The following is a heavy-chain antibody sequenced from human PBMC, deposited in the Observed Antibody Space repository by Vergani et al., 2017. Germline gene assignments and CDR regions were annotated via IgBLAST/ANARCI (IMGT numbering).Heavy chain of an antibody. D-gene: IGHD2/OR15-2a*01. Sequence: VQLVQPGAEVKKPGASVKVPCKASGYIFNGYYIQWVRQAPGQGLEWMGWINPDSGDTKYAARFQGRVTMTRDTSASTVYMDMSRLRSDDTATYYCTREPTPTSFAPQIFYAALPLVWGQGTLVTVSS. J-gene: IGHJ4*02. CDR1: GYIFNGYY. CDR2: INPDSGDT. CDR3: TREPTPTSFAPQIFYAALPLV. V-gene: IGHV1-2*02.